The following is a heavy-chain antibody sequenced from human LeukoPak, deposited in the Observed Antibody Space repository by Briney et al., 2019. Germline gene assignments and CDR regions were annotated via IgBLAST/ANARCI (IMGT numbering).Heavy chain of an antibody. Sequence: SEALSLTCTVSGGSISSYYWSWIRQPPGKGLEWIGYIYYSGSTNYNASLKSRLTISADTSKNQFSLKLSSVTAADTAVYFCARHEGYSYAFAYWGQGTLVTVSS. CDR2: IYYSGST. CDR3: ARHEGYSYAFAY. D-gene: IGHD5-18*01. J-gene: IGHJ4*02. V-gene: IGHV4-59*08. CDR1: GGSISSYY.